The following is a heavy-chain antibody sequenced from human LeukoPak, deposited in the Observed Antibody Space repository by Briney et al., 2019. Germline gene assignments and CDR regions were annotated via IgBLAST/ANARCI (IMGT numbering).Heavy chain of an antibody. D-gene: IGHD6-6*01. CDR3: ARDPSTLAARPPGPWFDP. Sequence: GVSLRLSCAASGFTFSSYSMNWVRQAPGKGLEWVSSISSSSSYIHYADSVKGRFTISRDNAKNSLYLQMNSLRAEDTAVYYCARDPSTLAARPPGPWFDPWGQGTLVTVSS. CDR1: GFTFSSYS. V-gene: IGHV3-21*01. J-gene: IGHJ5*02. CDR2: ISSSSSYI.